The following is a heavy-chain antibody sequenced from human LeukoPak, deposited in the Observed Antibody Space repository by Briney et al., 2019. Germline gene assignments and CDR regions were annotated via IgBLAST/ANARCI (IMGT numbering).Heavy chain of an antibody. CDR2: INPNSGGT. V-gene: IGHV1-2*02. J-gene: IGHJ5*02. D-gene: IGHD5-18*01. CDR1: GYTFTSYY. CDR3: ARDTTMITYWFDP. Sequence: ASVKVSCKASGYTFTSYYMHWVRQAPGQGLEWMGWINPNSGGTSYAQKFQGRVTMTRDTSVSTAYMELNRLRSDDTGVYYCARDTTMITYWFDPWGQGTLVTVSS.